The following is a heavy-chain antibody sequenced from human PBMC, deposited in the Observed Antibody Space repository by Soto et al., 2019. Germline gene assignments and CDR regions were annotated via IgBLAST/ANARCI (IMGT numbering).Heavy chain of an antibody. CDR2: IYPDDSDT. CDR1: GYPLTKYW. V-gene: IGHV5-51*01. CDR3: ARRDMLTGYVYFDY. D-gene: IGHD3-9*01. J-gene: IGHJ4*02. Sequence: PGGSLKTPCQASGYPLTKYWVGWVRQAPGKGLEWMGIIYPDDSDTRYSPSFQGHVTISADKSISTAYLQWSSLKASDSATYYCARRDMLTGYVYFDYWGQGTQVTVSS.